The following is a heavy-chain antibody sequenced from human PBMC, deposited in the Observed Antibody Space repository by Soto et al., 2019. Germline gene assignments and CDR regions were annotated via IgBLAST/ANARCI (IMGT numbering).Heavy chain of an antibody. V-gene: IGHV6-1*01. D-gene: IGHD6-13*01. Sequence: SQTLSLPCAISGDSVSSNSATWNLIRQSPSRGLEWLGRTYYRSKWYNDYAVSVKSRITINPDTSKNQFSLQLNSVTPEDTAVYYCARGVSSSFYYWFDPWGQGTRVTVSS. CDR1: GDSVSSNSAT. J-gene: IGHJ5*02. CDR3: ARGVSSSFYYWFDP. CDR2: TYYRSKWYN.